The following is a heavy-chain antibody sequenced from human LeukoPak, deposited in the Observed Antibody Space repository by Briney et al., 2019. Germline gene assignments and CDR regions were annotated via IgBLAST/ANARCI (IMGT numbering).Heavy chain of an antibody. D-gene: IGHD4-17*01. CDR2: INPNSGGT. V-gene: IGHV1-2*02. J-gene: IGHJ6*02. Sequence: ASVKVSCKASGGTFSSYAISWVRQAPGQGLEWMGWINPNSGGTNYAQKFQGRVTMTRDTSISTAYMELSRLRSDDTAVYYCARDATTVTNYGMDVWGQGTTVTVSS. CDR1: GGTFSSYA. CDR3: ARDATTVTNYGMDV.